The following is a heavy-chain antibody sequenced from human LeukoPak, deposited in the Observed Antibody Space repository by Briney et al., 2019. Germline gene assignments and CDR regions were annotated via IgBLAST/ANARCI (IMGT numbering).Heavy chain of an antibody. CDR3: ARAAGARGQIDY. V-gene: IGHV3-74*01. CDR2: INSDGSST. Sequence: GGSLRLSCAASGFTFSSYWMHWVRQAPGKGLVWVSRINSDGSSTSYADSVKGRFTISRDNAKSTLYLQMNSLRAEDTAVYYCARAAGARGQIDYWGQGTLVAVSS. CDR1: GFTFSSYW. J-gene: IGHJ4*02.